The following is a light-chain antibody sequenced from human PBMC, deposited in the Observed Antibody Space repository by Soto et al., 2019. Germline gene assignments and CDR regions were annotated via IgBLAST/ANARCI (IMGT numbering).Light chain of an antibody. CDR2: DAS. Sequence: EIVLTQSPDTLSLSPGERATLSCRASQSVGNNFLAWYQQKPGQAPTLLIYDASSRASGLPDRFSGSGSETDFTLTVSRLELEDFAVYFCQQYGTSPQTFGQGTKVDIK. V-gene: IGKV3-20*01. CDR1: QSVGNNF. CDR3: QQYGTSPQT. J-gene: IGKJ1*01.